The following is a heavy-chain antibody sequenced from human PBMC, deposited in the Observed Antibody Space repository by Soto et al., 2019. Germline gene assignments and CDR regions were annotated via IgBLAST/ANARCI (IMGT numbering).Heavy chain of an antibody. Sequence: PGESLKISCKCSGYTFTNYWIGWVRQKPGKGLEWMGRIDPSDSQTYYSPSFRGHVTISVTKSITTVFLQWSSLRASDTAMYYCARQIYDSDTGPNFQYYFDSWGQGTPVTVSS. CDR3: ARQIYDSDTGPNFQYYFDS. J-gene: IGHJ4*02. CDR2: IDPSDSQT. CDR1: GYTFTNYW. V-gene: IGHV5-10-1*01. D-gene: IGHD3-22*01.